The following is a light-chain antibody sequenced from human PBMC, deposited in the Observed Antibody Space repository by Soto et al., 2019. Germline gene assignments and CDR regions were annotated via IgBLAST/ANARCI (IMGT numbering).Light chain of an antibody. CDR3: QQYGNSPLYS. CDR2: GTS. CDR1: HSVGSAY. V-gene: IGKV3-20*01. Sequence: EIVLTQSPGTLSLSPGERATLSCRASHSVGSAYLAWYQQKPGQAPRLLIYGTSSRAAGIPDRFSGSGSGTDFTLTIGRLEPEDVAVYYCQQYGNSPLYSFGQGTKLEIK. J-gene: IGKJ2*01.